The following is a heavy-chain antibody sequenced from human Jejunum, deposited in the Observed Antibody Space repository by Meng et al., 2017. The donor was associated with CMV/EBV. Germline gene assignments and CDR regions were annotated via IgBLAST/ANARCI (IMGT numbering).Heavy chain of an antibody. CDR1: GGSISSGGYY. D-gene: IGHD3-10*01. Sequence: TVSGGSISSGGYYWNWNRQHPGKGLEWIGSIYYTGGTYYNPSLKSRISMSVDTSKNQFSLKLTSVTAADTAVYYCAREYGAGYPPDYWGQGTLVTVSS. CDR2: IYYTGGT. J-gene: IGHJ1*01. V-gene: IGHV4-31*02. CDR3: AREYGAGYPPDY.